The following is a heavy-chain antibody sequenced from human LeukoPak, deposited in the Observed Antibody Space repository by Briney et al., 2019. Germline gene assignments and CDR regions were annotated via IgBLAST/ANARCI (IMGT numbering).Heavy chain of an antibody. CDR2: INPNTDST. CDR1: GFTFISYY. V-gene: IGHV1-46*01. D-gene: IGHD3-22*01. Sequence: ASVKVSCKPSGFTFISYYMHWVRQAPGQGLEWMGIINPNTDSTSYARKFQGRFAIPSATSTSTVYMELTSLISEDTAVYYCARAYDSSGGGANWFDPWGQGTLVTVSS. J-gene: IGHJ5*02. CDR3: ARAYDSSGGGANWFDP.